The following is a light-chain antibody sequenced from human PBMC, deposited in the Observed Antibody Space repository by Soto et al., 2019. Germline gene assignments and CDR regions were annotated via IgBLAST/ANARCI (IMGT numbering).Light chain of an antibody. CDR3: QQYNIWPPWT. J-gene: IGKJ1*01. CDR2: GAS. Sequence: ETVMTQSTATLSVSPGERVTLSCRASRSVRGNLDWYQQKPGLAPRLLIYGASTRAAGVPARFSGSVSVTELTLTISSLQSEDFAVYYCQQYNIWPPWTFGKGTKVEIK. CDR1: RSVRGN. V-gene: IGKV3-15*01.